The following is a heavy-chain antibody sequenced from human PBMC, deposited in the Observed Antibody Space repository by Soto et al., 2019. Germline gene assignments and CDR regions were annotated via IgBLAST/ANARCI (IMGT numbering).Heavy chain of an antibody. J-gene: IGHJ4*02. V-gene: IGHV3-23*01. D-gene: IGHD1-1*01. Sequence: GGSLRLSCAASGFTFSSYAMSWVRQAPGKGLEWVSAISGSGGSTYYADSVKGRFTISRDNSKNTLYLQMNSLRAEDTAVYYCAKDNKLERPSYVDFDYWGEGTLVTVSS. CDR1: GFTFSSYA. CDR3: AKDNKLERPSYVDFDY. CDR2: ISGSGGST.